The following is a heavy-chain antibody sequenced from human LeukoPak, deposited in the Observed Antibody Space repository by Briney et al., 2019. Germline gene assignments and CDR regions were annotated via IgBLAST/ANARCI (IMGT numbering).Heavy chain of an antibody. CDR3: ERDMGYSYGYPGGAFDI. V-gene: IGHV4-59*01. CDR2: IYYSGST. CDR1: GGSISSYY. D-gene: IGHD5-18*01. Sequence: KSSETLSLTCTVSGGSISSYYWSWIRQPPGKGLEWIGYIYYSGSTNYNPSLKSRVTISVDTSKNQFSLKLSSVTAADTAVYYCERDMGYSYGYPGGAFDIWGQGTMVTVSS. J-gene: IGHJ3*02.